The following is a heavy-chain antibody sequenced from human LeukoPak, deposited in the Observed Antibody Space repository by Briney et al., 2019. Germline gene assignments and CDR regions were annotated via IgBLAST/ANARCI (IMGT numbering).Heavy chain of an antibody. V-gene: IGHV3-15*01. CDR3: TTGVIQYYYDSSGYLY. CDR1: GFTFSNAW. J-gene: IGHJ4*02. CDR2: IKSKTDGGTT. D-gene: IGHD3-22*01. Sequence: PGGSLRLSCAASGFTFSNAWMSWVRQAPGKGLEWVGRIKSKTDGGTTDYAAPVKGRFTISRDDSENTLYLQMNSLKTEDTAVYYCTTGVIQYYYDSSGYLYWGQGTLVTVSS.